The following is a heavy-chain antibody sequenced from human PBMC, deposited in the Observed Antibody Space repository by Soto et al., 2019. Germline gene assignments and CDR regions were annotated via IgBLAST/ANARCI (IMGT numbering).Heavy chain of an antibody. Sequence: DVHLVESGGGLVQPGGSLRLYCEDSRLPNYWMTWVRQAPGKGLEWVANIKQDGSEIEYVDAVKGRFTISRDNAKKSLYLQMNSLTVEDTAVYYCARGGGWLIEDWGQGILVTVSS. J-gene: IGHJ4*02. CDR1: RLPNYW. D-gene: IGHD3-16*01. CDR2: IKQDGSEI. V-gene: IGHV3-7*01. CDR3: ARGGGWLIED.